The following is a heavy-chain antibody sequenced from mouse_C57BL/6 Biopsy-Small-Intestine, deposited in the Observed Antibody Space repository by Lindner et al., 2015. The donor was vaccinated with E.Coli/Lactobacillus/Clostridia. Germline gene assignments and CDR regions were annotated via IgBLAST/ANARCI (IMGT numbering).Heavy chain of an antibody. Sequence: VQLQESGSELVKPGASVKMSCKASGYTFTNYPIEWMKQNHGKSLEWIGNFHPYNNDAKYNEKFKGRATLTVEKSSSTVYLELSRLISDDSAVYYCAVYGKHGYSDVWGTGTTVTVSS. V-gene: IGHV1-47*01. J-gene: IGHJ1*03. CDR2: FHPYNNDA. D-gene: IGHD2-1*01. CDR3: AVYGKHGYSDV. CDR1: GYTFTNYP.